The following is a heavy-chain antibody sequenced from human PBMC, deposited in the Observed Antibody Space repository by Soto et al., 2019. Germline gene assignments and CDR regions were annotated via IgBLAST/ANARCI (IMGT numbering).Heavy chain of an antibody. CDR1: GFTFDSYG. D-gene: IGHD5-12*01. CDR2: IKQDGGQT. J-gene: IGHJ6*02. Sequence: PGGSLRLACAASGFTFDSYGMTWVRQATGKGLEWVAHIKQDGGQTYYVDSVKGRFTISRDNAKTSLYLQMNSLRAEDTSVYFCARGGNGYENWPPYYYYGMDVWGQGTTVTVSS. V-gene: IGHV3-7*01. CDR3: ARGGNGYENWPPYYYYGMDV.